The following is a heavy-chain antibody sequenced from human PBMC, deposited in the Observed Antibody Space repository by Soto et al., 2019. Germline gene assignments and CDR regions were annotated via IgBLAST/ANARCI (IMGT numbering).Heavy chain of an antibody. Sequence: QVQLVQSGAEVKKPGSSVKVSCKASGGTFSSYAISWVRQAPGQGLEWMGGIIPIFGTANYAQKFQGRVTITADESTSPAYMELSSLRSEDTAVYYCARDAVTGYSSSWYWFDPWGQGTLVTVSS. CDR1: GGTFSSYA. CDR3: ARDAVTGYSSSWYWFDP. D-gene: IGHD6-13*01. V-gene: IGHV1-69*01. CDR2: IIPIFGTA. J-gene: IGHJ5*02.